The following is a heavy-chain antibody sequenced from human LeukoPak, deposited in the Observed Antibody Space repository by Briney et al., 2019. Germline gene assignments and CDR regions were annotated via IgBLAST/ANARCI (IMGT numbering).Heavy chain of an antibody. CDR3: ARHHAKIQVPND. CDR1: GGSFSGYY. V-gene: IGHV4-59*05. Sequence: SETLSLTCAVYGGSFSGYYWRWIRPPPARGLEWIGSVYYSGNTYYNPSLKTRATISIDTPPSKKQFSPTLSSVTAADTAVYYCARHHAKIQVPNDWGQGTLVTVSS. J-gene: IGHJ4*02. CDR2: VYYSGNT. D-gene: IGHD1-1*01.